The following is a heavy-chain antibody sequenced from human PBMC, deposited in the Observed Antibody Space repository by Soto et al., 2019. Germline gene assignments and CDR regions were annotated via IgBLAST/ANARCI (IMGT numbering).Heavy chain of an antibody. CDR1: GFTFDDYA. CDR2: VSWNSVSV. J-gene: IGHJ5*02. CDR3: AKDVSSGWYTGGGRFDP. Sequence: EVQLVESGGGLVQPGRSLRLSCVASGFTFDDYAMHWVRQAPGKGLEWVSSVSWNSVSVGYADSVKGRFTISRDNGENTLYLKMNSLRTEDTAMYYCAKDVSSGWYTGGGRFDPWGQGTLVTVSS. V-gene: IGHV3-9*01. D-gene: IGHD6-19*01.